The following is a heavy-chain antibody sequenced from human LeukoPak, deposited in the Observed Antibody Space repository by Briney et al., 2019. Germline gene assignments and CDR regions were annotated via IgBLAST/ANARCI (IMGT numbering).Heavy chain of an antibody. D-gene: IGHD4-23*01. J-gene: IGHJ4*02. CDR3: ARRSGGNPRRPNFDY. Sequence: SETLSLTCAVYGGSFSGYYWSWIRQPPGKGLEWIGEINHSGSTNYNPSLKSRVTISVDTSKNQFSLKLSSVTAADTAVYYCARRSGGNPRRPNFDYWGQGTLVTVSS. CDR2: INHSGST. CDR1: GGSFSGYY. V-gene: IGHV4-34*01.